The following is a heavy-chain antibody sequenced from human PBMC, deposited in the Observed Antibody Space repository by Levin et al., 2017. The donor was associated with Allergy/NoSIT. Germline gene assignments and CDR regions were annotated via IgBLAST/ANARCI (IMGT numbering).Heavy chain of an antibody. D-gene: IGHD3-10*01. Sequence: SETLSLTCAVYGGSFSGYYWSWIRQPPGKGLEWIGEINHSGSTNYNPSLKSRVTISVDTSKNQFSLKLSSVTAADTAVYYCARVRGFGELDYWGQGTLVTVSS. CDR2: INHSGST. CDR1: GGSFSGYY. V-gene: IGHV4-34*01. J-gene: IGHJ4*02. CDR3: ARVRGFGELDY.